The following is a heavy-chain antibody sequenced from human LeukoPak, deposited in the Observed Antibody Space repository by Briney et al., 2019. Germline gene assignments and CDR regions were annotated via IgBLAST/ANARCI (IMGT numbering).Heavy chain of an antibody. Sequence: GGSLRLSCAASGFTFSSYAMSWVRQAPGKGLEWVSYISGSGTLIYYADSVKGRFTISRDNAKNSLSLQLSNLRAEDTAVYYCARWIWFGDRKLNDYWGQGTLVTVSS. CDR1: GFTFSSYA. J-gene: IGHJ4*02. CDR3: ARWIWFGDRKLNDY. D-gene: IGHD3-10*01. CDR2: ISGSGTLI. V-gene: IGHV3-48*03.